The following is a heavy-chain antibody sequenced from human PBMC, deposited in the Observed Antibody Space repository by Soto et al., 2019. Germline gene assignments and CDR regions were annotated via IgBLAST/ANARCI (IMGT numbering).Heavy chain of an antibody. CDR1: GFTFSTHG. J-gene: IGHJ6*02. CDR2: TSYDGTNK. V-gene: IGHV3-30*18. CDR3: AKDLPGARWYYDALDV. D-gene: IGHD2-15*01. Sequence: GGSLRLSCEVSGFTFSTHGMHWVRQAPGKGLEWVAGTSYDGTNKYYARSVQGRFTISRENSMKTLYLQMNSLRTEDTAVYYCAKDLPGARWYYDALDVWGQGTTVTVSS.